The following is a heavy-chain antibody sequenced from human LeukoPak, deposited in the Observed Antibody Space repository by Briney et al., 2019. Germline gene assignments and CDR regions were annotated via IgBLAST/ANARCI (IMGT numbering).Heavy chain of an antibody. J-gene: IGHJ1*01. V-gene: IGHV5-51*01. CDR3: AITGDCSGGTCSHSGYCQH. D-gene: IGHD2-15*01. CDR2: IYPGDSES. Sequence: GESLKISCTGSGYSFTSYWIGWASQMPGKGREWMGLIYPGDSESRYSPSFQDQVTTSADQSISTAYLQWSSPKAADTAIYYCAITGDCSGGTCSHSGYCQHWGQDTLVTVSS. CDR1: GYSFTSYW.